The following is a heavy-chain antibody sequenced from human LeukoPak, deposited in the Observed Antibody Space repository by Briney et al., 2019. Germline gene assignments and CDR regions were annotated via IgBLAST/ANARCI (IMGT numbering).Heavy chain of an antibody. CDR2: IYTSGST. V-gene: IGHV4-4*09. CDR3: ARAGHITSSPALFDY. Sequence: KPSETLSHTCTVSGGSISSYYWSWIRQPPGKGLEWIGYIYTSGSTNYNPSLKSRVTISVDTSKNQFSLKLSSVTAADTAVYYCARAGHITSSPALFDYWGQGTLVTVSS. J-gene: IGHJ4*02. D-gene: IGHD2-2*01. CDR1: GGSISSYY.